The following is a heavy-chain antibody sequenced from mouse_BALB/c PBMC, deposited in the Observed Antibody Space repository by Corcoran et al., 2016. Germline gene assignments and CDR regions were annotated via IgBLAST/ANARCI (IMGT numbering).Heavy chain of an antibody. CDR2: ISYDGSN. CDR3: ARDYYGSRYVDY. J-gene: IGHJ2*01. Sequence: DVQLPESGPGLVKPSQSLSLTCSVTGYSIPSGYYWDWMRQFPGNKLEWMGYISYDGSNNYNPSLKNRISITRDTSKNQFFLKLNSVTTEDTATYYCARDYYGSRYVDYWGQGTTLTDSS. D-gene: IGHD1-1*01. V-gene: IGHV3-6*02. CDR1: GYSIPSGYY.